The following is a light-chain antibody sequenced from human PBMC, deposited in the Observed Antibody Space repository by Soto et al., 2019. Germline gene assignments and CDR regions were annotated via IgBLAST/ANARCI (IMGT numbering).Light chain of an antibody. V-gene: IGKV3D-15*01. CDR2: AAS. J-gene: IGKJ5*01. CDR1: QRVSSN. Sequence: IVMTQSPATLSVSPGERATLSCRASQRVSSNLAWYQQKRGQAPRLLIYAASTRATGVPARFSGSGSGTEFTLTISSLQSEDFAVYYCQQYNNWPPITFGQGTRLEIK. CDR3: QQYNNWPPIT.